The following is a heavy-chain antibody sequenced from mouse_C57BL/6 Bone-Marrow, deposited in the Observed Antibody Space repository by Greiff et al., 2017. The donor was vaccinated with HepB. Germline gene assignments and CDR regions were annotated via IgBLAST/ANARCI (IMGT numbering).Heavy chain of an antibody. V-gene: IGHV1-63*01. CDR2: IYPGGGYT. J-gene: IGHJ1*03. Sequence: QVQLQQSGAELVRPGTSVKMSCKASGYTFTNYWIGWAKQRPGHGLEWIGDIYPGGGYTNYNEKFKGKATLTADKSSSTAYMQFSSLTSEDSAIYYCARAGDYDVWYFDVWGTGTTVTVSS. CDR3: ARAGDYDVWYFDV. D-gene: IGHD2-4*01. CDR1: GYTFTNYW.